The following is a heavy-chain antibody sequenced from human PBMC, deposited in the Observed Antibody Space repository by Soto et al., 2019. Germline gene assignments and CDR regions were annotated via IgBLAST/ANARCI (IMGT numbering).Heavy chain of an antibody. Sequence: GASVKVSCKASGYTFTGYYMHWVRQAPGQGLEWMGWINPNSGGTNYAQKFQGWVTMTRDTSISTAYMELSRLRSDDTAVYYCARGFKDGNWNDREKTLEYYFDYWDQGTLVTVSS. CDR1: GYTFTGYY. D-gene: IGHD1-1*01. V-gene: IGHV1-2*04. CDR3: ARGFKDGNWNDREKTLEYYFDY. CDR2: INPNSGGT. J-gene: IGHJ4*02.